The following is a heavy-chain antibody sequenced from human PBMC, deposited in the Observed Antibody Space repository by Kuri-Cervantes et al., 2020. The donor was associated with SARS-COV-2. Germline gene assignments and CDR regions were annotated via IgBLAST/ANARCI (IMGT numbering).Heavy chain of an antibody. Sequence: GSLRLSCAVSGYSISSGYYWGWIRQPPGKGLEWIGSIYHSGSNNYNPSLKSRVTISVDTSKNQFSLKLSSVTAADTAVYYCARGGFLTGYRGTRGAFDIWGQGTMVTVSS. CDR3: ARGGFLTGYRGTRGAFDI. CDR1: GYSISSGYY. J-gene: IGHJ3*02. D-gene: IGHD3-9*01. V-gene: IGHV4-38-2*01. CDR2: IYHSGSN.